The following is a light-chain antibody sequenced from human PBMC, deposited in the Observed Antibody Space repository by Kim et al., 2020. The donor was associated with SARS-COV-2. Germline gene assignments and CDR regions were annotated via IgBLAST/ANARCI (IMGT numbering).Light chain of an antibody. V-gene: IGLV3-19*01. CDR2: GKN. J-gene: IGLJ1*01. CDR3: NSRDSTGKRWV. Sequence: SSELTQDPAVSVALGQTVKITCQGDILRSYYASWYQQKPGQAPILVIYGKNNRPSGIPDRFSGSSSVNTASLTITGAQAEDEADYYCNSRDSTGKRWVFG. CDR1: ILRSYY.